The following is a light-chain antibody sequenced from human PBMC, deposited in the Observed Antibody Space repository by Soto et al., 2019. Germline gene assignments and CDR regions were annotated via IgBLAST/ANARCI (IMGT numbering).Light chain of an antibody. V-gene: IGLV1-40*01. CDR1: SSNIGADYD. CDR2: RNS. Sequence: QLVLTQPPSVSGAPGQRVTISCTGSSSNIGADYDVHWYQQLPGTAPRLLIFRNSNRPSGVPDRFSGSKSGTSASLAITGLQAEDEADYYCQSYDSSLSGYVFGTGTKLTVL. J-gene: IGLJ1*01. CDR3: QSYDSSLSGYV.